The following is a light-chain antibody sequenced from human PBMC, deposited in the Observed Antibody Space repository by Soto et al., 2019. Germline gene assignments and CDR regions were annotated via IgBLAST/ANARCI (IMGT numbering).Light chain of an antibody. CDR1: ESINKY. Sequence: DILMTQSPSSLSASVGDTVTITCRASESINKYLSWYQHKPGKAPNLLVYVTSTLQSGVPSRFSGSGSGTNFTLSINTLQPEDFATYYCQQSYTSPWTFGQGTKVDI. V-gene: IGKV1-39*01. CDR3: QQSYTSPWT. J-gene: IGKJ1*01. CDR2: VTS.